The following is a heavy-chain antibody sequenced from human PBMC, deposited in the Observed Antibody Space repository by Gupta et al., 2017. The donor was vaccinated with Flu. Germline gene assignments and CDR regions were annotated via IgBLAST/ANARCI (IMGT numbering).Heavy chain of an antibody. CDR1: GFSLSTNPVG. CDR2: IYWNDDT. J-gene: IGHJ4*01. Sequence: QITLKEPGPTLVKPTQTLTLTCTVSGFSLSTNPVGVGWIRHPPGKALEWLALIYWNDDTRYRPSLKNRLIIIQDTFKKQVILNMKKMDNGDTATYYCPHSAGGVSVFEYLGQVTLAPVS. D-gene: IGHD2-8*02. CDR3: PHSAGGVSVFEY. V-gene: IGHV2-5*01.